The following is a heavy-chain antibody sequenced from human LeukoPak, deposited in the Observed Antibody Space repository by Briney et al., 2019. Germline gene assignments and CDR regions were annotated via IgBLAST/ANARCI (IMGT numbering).Heavy chain of an antibody. D-gene: IGHD2-2*01. CDR3: ARVDIPAATSRWE. V-gene: IGHV1-2*02. CDR1: GYTFTGYY. J-gene: IGHJ4*02. Sequence: ASVKVSCKASGYTFTGYYMHWVRQAPGQGLEWMGWINPNSGGTNYAQKFQGRVTMTRDTSISTAYMELSRLRSDDTAVYYCARVDIPAATSRWEWGQGTLVTASS. CDR2: INPNSGGT.